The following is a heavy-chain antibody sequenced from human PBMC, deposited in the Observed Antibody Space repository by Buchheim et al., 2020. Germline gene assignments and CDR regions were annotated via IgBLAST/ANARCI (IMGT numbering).Heavy chain of an antibody. J-gene: IGHJ6*02. D-gene: IGHD3-3*01. CDR1: GGSFSGYY. CDR3: ARGDYYDFWSGYYNENYYYYGMDV. V-gene: IGHV4-34*01. CDR2: INHSGGT. Sequence: QVQLQQWGAGLLKPSETLSLTCAVYGGSFSGYYWSWIRQPPGKGLEWIGEINHSGGTNYNPSLKSRVTISVDTSKNQFSLKLSSVTAADTAVYYCARGDYYDFWSGYYNENYYYYGMDVWGQGTT.